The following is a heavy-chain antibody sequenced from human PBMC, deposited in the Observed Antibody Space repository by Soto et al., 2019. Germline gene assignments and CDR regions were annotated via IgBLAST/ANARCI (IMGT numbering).Heavy chain of an antibody. CDR1: GFTFSSYA. V-gene: IGHV3-23*01. CDR2: ISGSGGST. D-gene: IGHD2-15*01. J-gene: IGHJ5*02. CDR3: ASSRGGYRCSGGSCYGFDP. Sequence: GGSLRLSCAASGFTFSSYAMSWVRQAPGKGLEWVSAISGSGGSTYYADSVKGRFTISRDNSKNTLYLQMNSLRAEDTAVYYCASSRGGYRCSGGSCYGFDPWGQGTLVTVSS.